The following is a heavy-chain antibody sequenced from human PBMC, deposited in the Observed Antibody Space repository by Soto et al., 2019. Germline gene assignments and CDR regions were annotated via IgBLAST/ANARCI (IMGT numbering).Heavy chain of an antibody. D-gene: IGHD2-15*01. V-gene: IGHV3-53*01. Sequence: GGLRLSCAASGFTVSSKYMNWVRQAPGKGLEWVSIIWSAGLTYYADSVRGRFTISRDISKNILFLQMNNLRAEDSAIYYCARELPPDLWGQGTLVTVSS. CDR2: IWSAGLT. CDR3: ARELPPDL. CDR1: GFTVSSKY. J-gene: IGHJ5*02.